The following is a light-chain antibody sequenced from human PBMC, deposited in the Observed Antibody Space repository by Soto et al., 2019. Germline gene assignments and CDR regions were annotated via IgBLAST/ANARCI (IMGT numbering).Light chain of an antibody. CDR2: SAS. CDR3: QQYKKWPLT. CDR1: QSVNNN. V-gene: IGKV3-15*01. J-gene: IGKJ3*01. Sequence: EIVMTQSPVTLSVSPGERATLSCTASQSVNNNVAWYQQKPGHTATLLIYSASIGATGTPARFSGSGSGSDFTHTISSLQSEDFAVYYCQQYKKWPLTFGPVTKVDIK.